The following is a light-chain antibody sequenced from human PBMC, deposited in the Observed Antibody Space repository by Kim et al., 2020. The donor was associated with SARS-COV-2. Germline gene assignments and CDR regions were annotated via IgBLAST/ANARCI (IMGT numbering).Light chain of an antibody. J-gene: IGKJ2*01. V-gene: IGKV3-15*01. CDR2: GAS. CDR3: QQYNSWPPFT. CDR1: QIISTN. Sequence: VSPGERATLSCRASQIISTNLAWYQQHPGQAPRLLSYGASTRATGIPARFSGSGSGTEFTLTINSLQSEDFAVYYCQQYNSWPPFTFGQGTKLEI.